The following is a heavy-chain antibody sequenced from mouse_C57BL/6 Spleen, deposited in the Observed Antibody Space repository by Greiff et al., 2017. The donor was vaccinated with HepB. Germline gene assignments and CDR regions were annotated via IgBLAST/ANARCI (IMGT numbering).Heavy chain of an antibody. Sequence: QVQLQQPGAELVRPGTSVKVSCKASGYAFTNYLIEWVKQRPGQGLEWIGVINPGSGGTNYNEKFKGKATLTADKSSSTAYMQPSSLTSEDSAVYFCAREKAQATSWFAYWGQGTLVTVSA. V-gene: IGHV1-54*01. CDR2: INPGSGGT. J-gene: IGHJ3*01. CDR3: AREKAQATSWFAY. CDR1: GYAFTNYL. D-gene: IGHD3-2*02.